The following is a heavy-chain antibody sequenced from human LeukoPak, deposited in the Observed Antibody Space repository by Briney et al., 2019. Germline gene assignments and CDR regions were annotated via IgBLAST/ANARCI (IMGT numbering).Heavy chain of an antibody. CDR3: ARDLTVGATVRYFDY. D-gene: IGHD1-26*01. J-gene: IGHJ4*02. CDR2: ISSSSSYI. Sequence: GGSLRLSCAASGFTYSSYSMNWVRQAPGKGLEWVSSISSSSSYIYYADSVKGRFTISRDNAKNSLYLQMNSLRAEDTAVYYCARDLTVGATVRYFDYWGQGTLVTVSS. V-gene: IGHV3-21*01. CDR1: GFTYSSYS.